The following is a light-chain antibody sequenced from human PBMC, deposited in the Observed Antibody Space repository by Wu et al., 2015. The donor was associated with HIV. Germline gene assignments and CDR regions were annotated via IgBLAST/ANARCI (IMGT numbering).Light chain of an antibody. Sequence: ENVLTQSPGTLSLSPGQRATLSCKASQSVSNNYFAWFQQRPGQAPRLLIYGASNRATGTPDRFSGSGSGTDFTLTITRLEPQDFAVYYCQQYGSSPSTWTFGQGTKVEIK. V-gene: IGKV3-20*01. CDR2: GAS. CDR1: QSVSNNY. CDR3: QQYGSSPSTWT. J-gene: IGKJ1*01.